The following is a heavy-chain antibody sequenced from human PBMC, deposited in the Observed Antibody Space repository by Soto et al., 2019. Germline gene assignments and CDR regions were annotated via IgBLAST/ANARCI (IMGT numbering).Heavy chain of an antibody. V-gene: IGHV3-30*04. CDR1: GFRFSGFA. CDR2: TSFDASEN. J-gene: IGHJ4*02. D-gene: IGHD5-12*01. CDR3: ARDLGGYVHLWDKSNY. Sequence: QVQLVESGGGVVQPGASLRLSCAASGFRFSGFAMHWVRQAPGMGLEWVAVTSFDASENFYVDSVKGRFSISRDDSHNTVFLQMNGLRPEDTGIYYCARDLGGYVHLWDKSNYWGQGTLVNVSS.